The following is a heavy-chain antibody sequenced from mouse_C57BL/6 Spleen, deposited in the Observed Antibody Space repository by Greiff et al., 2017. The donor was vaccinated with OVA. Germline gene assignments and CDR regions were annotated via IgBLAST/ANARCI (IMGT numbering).Heavy chain of an antibody. J-gene: IGHJ3*01. CDR1: GYPFTEYT. CDR2: FYPGCGCI. Sequence: QVQLQQSGAELVKPGASVKLSCKASGYPFTEYTIHWVKQRSGQGLEWIGWFYPGCGCIKYNEKFKDKATLTADKSSSTVDMELSRLTSEDSAVYFCARHGGAGDAFAYWGQGTLVTVSA. D-gene: IGHD3-3*01. V-gene: IGHV1-62-2*01. CDR3: ARHGGAGDAFAY.